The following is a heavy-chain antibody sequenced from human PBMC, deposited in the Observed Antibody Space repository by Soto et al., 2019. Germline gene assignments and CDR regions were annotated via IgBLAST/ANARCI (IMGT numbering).Heavy chain of an antibody. CDR3: ARGSDEDIVPRRPNNWFDP. V-gene: IGHV4-34*01. D-gene: IGHD2-8*01. CDR2: INHSGST. J-gene: IGHJ5*02. Sequence: SETLSLTCAVYGGSFSGYYWSWIRQPPGKGLEWIGEINHSGSTNYNPSLKSRVTISVDTSKNQFSLKLSSVTAADTAVYYCARGSDEDIVPRRPNNWFDPWGQGTLVTVSS. CDR1: GGSFSGYY.